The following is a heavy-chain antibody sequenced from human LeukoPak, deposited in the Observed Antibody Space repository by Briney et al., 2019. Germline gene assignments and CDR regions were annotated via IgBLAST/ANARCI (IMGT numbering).Heavy chain of an antibody. D-gene: IGHD6-13*01. CDR1: GYIFTDYY. Sequence: ASVKVSCKASGYIFTDYYIHWVRQAPGQGLEWMGWMNPNSGNTGYAQKFQGRVTITRNTSVSTAYMELSSLRSEDTAVYYCARGVTYSSSWYEYYYYMDVWGKGTTVTVSS. CDR2: MNPNSGNT. CDR3: ARGVTYSSSWYEYYYYMDV. J-gene: IGHJ6*03. V-gene: IGHV1-8*03.